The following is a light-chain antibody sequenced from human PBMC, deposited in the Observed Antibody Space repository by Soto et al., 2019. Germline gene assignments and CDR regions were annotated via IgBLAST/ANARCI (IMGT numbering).Light chain of an antibody. CDR2: DAS. V-gene: IGKV3-11*01. CDR3: QQSYSSLYT. CDR1: QNIGSY. J-gene: IGKJ2*01. Sequence: EVVLTQSPAILSLSPGESGTLSCRASQNIGSYLVWYQQRPGQAPRLLFYDASVRATGIPARFNGSGSGTDFTLSISTLQREDYATYYCQQSYSSLYTFGQGTKLEIK.